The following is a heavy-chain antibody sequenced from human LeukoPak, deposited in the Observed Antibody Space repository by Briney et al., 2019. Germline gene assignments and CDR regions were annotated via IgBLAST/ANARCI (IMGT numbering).Heavy chain of an antibody. CDR1: GFTFSSYA. D-gene: IGHD1-26*01. Sequence: GGSLRLSCAASGFTFSSYAMHWVRQAPGKGLEWVAVISYDGSNKYYADSVKSRFTISRDNSKNTLYLQMNSLRAEDTAVYYCARRELPQEYYFDYWGQGTLVTVSS. CDR2: ISYDGSNK. CDR3: ARRELPQEYYFDY. V-gene: IGHV3-30*04. J-gene: IGHJ4*02.